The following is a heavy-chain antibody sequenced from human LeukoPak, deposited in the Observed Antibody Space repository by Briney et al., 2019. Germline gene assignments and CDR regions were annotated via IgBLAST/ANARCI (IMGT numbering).Heavy chain of an antibody. CDR2: MNPNNGNT. J-gene: IGHJ4*02. CDR3: ARFIPGIAAAGLFDY. Sequence: ASVKVSCKASGYTFTSYDINWVRQATGQGLEWMGWMNPNNGNTGYAQKLQGRVTMTTDTSTSTAYMELRSLRSDDTAVYYCARFIPGIAAAGLFDYWGQGTLVTVSS. CDR1: GYTFTSYD. V-gene: IGHV1-8*01. D-gene: IGHD6-13*01.